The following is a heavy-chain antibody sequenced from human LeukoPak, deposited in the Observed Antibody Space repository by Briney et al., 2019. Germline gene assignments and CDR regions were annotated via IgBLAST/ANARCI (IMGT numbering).Heavy chain of an antibody. V-gene: IGHV1-2*02. J-gene: IGHJ4*02. Sequence: ASVKVSCKASGYTFTGYYMHWVRQAPGQGLEWMGWINPNSGGTNYAQKFQGRVTMTRDTSTSTAYMELRSLRSDDTAVYYCARDDYEAPFDKDYWGQGTLVTVSS. CDR1: GYTFTGYY. CDR3: ARDDYEAPFDKDY. D-gene: IGHD4/OR15-4a*01. CDR2: INPNSGGT.